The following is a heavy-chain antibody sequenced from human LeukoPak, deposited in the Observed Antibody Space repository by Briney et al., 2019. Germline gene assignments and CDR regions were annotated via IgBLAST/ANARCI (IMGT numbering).Heavy chain of an antibody. CDR2: ISYDGSNK. V-gene: IGHV3-30*04. Sequence: GRSLRLSCAASGFTFSSYAMHWVRQAPGKGLEWVAVISYDGSNKYYADSVKGRFTISRDISKNTLYLQMNSLRAEDTAVYYCARDWGWLQILYYYYGMDVWGQGTTVTVSS. D-gene: IGHD5-24*01. CDR1: GFTFSSYA. CDR3: ARDWGWLQILYYYYGMDV. J-gene: IGHJ6*02.